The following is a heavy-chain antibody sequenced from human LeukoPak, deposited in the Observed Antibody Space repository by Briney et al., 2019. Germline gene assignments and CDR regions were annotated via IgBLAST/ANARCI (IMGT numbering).Heavy chain of an antibody. Sequence: SVKVSCKASGGTFSSYAISWVRQAPGQGLEWMGGIIPIFGTANYAQKFQGRVTITTDESTSTAYMELSSLRSEDTAVYYCARGGGTMVVTTPFGPWGQGTLVTVSS. D-gene: IGHD4/OR15-4a*01. V-gene: IGHV1-69*05. J-gene: IGHJ5*02. CDR2: IIPIFGTA. CDR1: GGTFSSYA. CDR3: ARGGGTMVVTTPFGP.